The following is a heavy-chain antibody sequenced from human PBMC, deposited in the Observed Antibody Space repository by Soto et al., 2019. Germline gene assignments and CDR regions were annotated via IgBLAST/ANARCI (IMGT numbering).Heavy chain of an antibody. Sequence: ASVKVSCKASGYTFTSYGISWVRQAPGQRLEWMGWINAGNGNIKYSQKFQGRVTITRDTSASTAYMELSSLRSEDTAVYYCARENPYNTWSPHWGPKDQTAESFQRWGQGTLVTVSS. D-gene: IGHD7-27*01. CDR3: ARENPYNTWSPHWGPKDQTAESFQR. CDR1: GYTFTSYG. CDR2: INAGNGNI. V-gene: IGHV1-3*01. J-gene: IGHJ1*01.